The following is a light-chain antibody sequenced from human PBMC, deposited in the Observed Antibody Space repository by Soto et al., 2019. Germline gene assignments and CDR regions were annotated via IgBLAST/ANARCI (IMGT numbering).Light chain of an antibody. Sequence: EIVMTQSPVTLSVSPGEGATLSCRASQSVSSNLAWYQKKPGQAPRLLIYGASTRASGIPARFSGSGSGTEFTLTISSLQSEDFAVYYCQHYNNWPPWTFGQGTKVDI. CDR3: QHYNNWPPWT. V-gene: IGKV3-15*01. CDR1: QSVSSN. J-gene: IGKJ1*01. CDR2: GAS.